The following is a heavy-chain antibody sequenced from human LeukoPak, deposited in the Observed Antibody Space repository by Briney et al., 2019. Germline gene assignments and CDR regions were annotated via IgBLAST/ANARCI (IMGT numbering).Heavy chain of an antibody. CDR3: ARHRSTETTSYYYYGMDV. Sequence: ASVKVSCKASGYTFTSYGISWVRQAPGQGLEWMGWISAYNGNTNYAQKLQGRVTMTTDTSTSTAYMELRSLRSDDTAVYYCARHRSTETTSYYYYGMDVWGQGTTVTVSS. CDR1: GYTFTSYG. V-gene: IGHV1-18*01. D-gene: IGHD1-1*01. CDR2: ISAYNGNT. J-gene: IGHJ6*02.